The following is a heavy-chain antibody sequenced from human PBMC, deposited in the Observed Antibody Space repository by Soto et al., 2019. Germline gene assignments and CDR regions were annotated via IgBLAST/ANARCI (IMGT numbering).Heavy chain of an antibody. J-gene: IGHJ6*02. Sequence: PGESLKISCKGSGYSFTSYWIGWVRQMPGKGLEWMGIIYPGDSDTRYSLSFQGQVTISADKSISTAYLQWSSLKASDTAMYYCATSSFEGYYDSSGYYELVTPGYYYYGMDVWGQGTTVTVSS. CDR1: GYSFTSYW. CDR3: ATSSFEGYYDSSGYYELVTPGYYYYGMDV. D-gene: IGHD3-22*01. CDR2: IYPGDSDT. V-gene: IGHV5-51*01.